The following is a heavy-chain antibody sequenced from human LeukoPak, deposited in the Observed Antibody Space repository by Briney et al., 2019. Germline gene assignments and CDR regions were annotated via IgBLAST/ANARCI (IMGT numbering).Heavy chain of an antibody. CDR2: INHSGST. D-gene: IGHD6-13*01. V-gene: IGHV4-34*01. Sequence: SETLSLTCAVYGGSFSGYYWSWIRQPPGKGLEWIGEINHSGSTNYNPSLKSRVTISVDTSKNQFSLKLSSVTAADTAVYYCARGTSTSSWYFPYWGQGTLVTVSS. J-gene: IGHJ4*02. CDR1: GGSFSGYY. CDR3: ARGTSTSSWYFPY.